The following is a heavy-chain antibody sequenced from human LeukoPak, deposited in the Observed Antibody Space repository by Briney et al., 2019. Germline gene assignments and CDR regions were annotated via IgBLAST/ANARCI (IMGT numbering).Heavy chain of an antibody. CDR1: VFTPTRYT. V-gene: IGHV3-21*01. J-gene: IGHJ4*02. CDR2: IAETGVYI. CDR3: ARDYRAAADYHLDH. D-gene: IGHD6-13*01. Sequence: GRSLRLSSAASVFTPTRYTMNRVRQAPRKGLESGSTIAETGVYIYYADSVEGRYTISRDNAKNSLYLQMNRLRAEDTVVYYCARDYRAAADYHLDHWGQGTLVTVSS.